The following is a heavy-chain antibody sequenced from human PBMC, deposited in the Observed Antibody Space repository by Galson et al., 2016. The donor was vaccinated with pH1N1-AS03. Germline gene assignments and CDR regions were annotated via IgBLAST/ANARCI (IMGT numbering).Heavy chain of an antibody. CDR2: IYWDDDK. CDR1: GFSLSTSGVG. Sequence: PALVKPTQTLTLTCTFSGFSLSTSGVGVGWIRQPPGKALEWLGFIYWDDDKRYSPSLKSRLTITKDTSKNQVVLTLTNIAPVDTGNYYCAHTYFDFSCGYPSGGDYYAMDIWGQGTTVTVSS. V-gene: IGHV2-5*02. J-gene: IGHJ6*02. D-gene: IGHD3-3*01. CDR3: AHTYFDFSCGYPSGGDYYAMDI.